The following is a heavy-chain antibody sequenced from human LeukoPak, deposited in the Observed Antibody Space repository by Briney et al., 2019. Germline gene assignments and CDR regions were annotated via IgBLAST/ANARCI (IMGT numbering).Heavy chain of an antibody. V-gene: IGHV4-59*01. CDR1: GGSISSYY. J-gene: IGHJ6*03. CDR3: ARALGYCSSTSCYEADYYYYYYMDV. Sequence: PSETLSLTCTVSGGSISSYYWSWIRQPPGQGLEWIGYIYYSGSTNYNPSLKSRVTISVDTSKNQFSLKLSSVTAADTAVYYCARALGYCSSTSCYEADYYYYYYMDVWGKGTTVTVSS. CDR2: IYYSGST. D-gene: IGHD2-2*01.